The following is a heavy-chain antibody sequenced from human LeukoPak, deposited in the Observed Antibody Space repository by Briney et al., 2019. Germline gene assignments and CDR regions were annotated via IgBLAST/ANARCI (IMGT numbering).Heavy chain of an antibody. D-gene: IGHD6-13*01. CDR2: ISGIGGST. V-gene: IGHV3-23*01. CDR1: GFTFSSYA. CDR3: AKGHRRQQLAIDY. J-gene: IGHJ4*02. Sequence: PGGSMRLSCAAAGFTFSSYAMSWVRQVAGKGLEWVSAISGIGGSTYYADAVKGRFTISRDNSKNTLYLQMNSLRAEDTAVYYCAKGHRRQQLAIDYWGQGTLVTVSS.